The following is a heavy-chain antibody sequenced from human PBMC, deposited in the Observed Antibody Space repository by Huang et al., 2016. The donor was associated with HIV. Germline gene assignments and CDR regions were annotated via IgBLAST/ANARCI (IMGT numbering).Heavy chain of an antibody. D-gene: IGHD3-22*01. V-gene: IGHV3-21*01. CDR1: GFTFSSYS. J-gene: IGHJ4*02. CDR2: SSSSSGYM. CDR3: ARAETYYYDTSGYLSQGRFDY. Sequence: EVQLVESGGGLVKPGGSLRLSCDVSGFTFSSYSMNWVRQAPGKGLEWISSSSSSSGYMYYADSVKGRFTISRDNAKNSLYLQMNSLRVEDTAMYYCARAETYYYDTSGYLSQGRFDYWGQGTLVTVSS.